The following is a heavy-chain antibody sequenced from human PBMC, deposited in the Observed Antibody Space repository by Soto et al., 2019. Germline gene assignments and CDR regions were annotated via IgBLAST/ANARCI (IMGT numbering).Heavy chain of an antibody. J-gene: IGHJ4*02. Sequence: ASGFSFVNYAMNWVRQAPGKGLEWVSGLSGSGTSTYYADSVKGRFTISRDNSRDTLFLQMNSLTADDTAVYYCAKATTNGGWFNPFDSWGQGALVTVSS. D-gene: IGHD6-19*01. CDR3: AKATTNGGWFNPFDS. CDR1: GFSFVNYA. CDR2: LSGSGTST. V-gene: IGHV3-23*01.